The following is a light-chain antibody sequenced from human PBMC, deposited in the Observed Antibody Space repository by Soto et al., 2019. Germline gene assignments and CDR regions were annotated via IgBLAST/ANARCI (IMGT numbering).Light chain of an antibody. CDR3: QQYGSSPT. CDR2: GAS. V-gene: IGKV3-20*01. J-gene: IGKJ1*01. CDR1: QSVSSSY. Sequence: EIVLTQSPGTLSLSPGERATLSCRASQSVSSSYLAWYQQKPGQAPRLLIYGASSRATGIPDWFSGSGSGTGFTLTISRLEPEDFAVYYCQQYGSSPTFGQGTKVDI.